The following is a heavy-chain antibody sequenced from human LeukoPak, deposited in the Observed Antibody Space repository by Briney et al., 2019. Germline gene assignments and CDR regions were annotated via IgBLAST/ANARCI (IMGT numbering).Heavy chain of an antibody. CDR2: IMGSGFRT. CDR3: AKDGADCTSTTCFLPTYAFDY. D-gene: IGHD2-2*01. Sequence: GGSLRLSCAASGFTFSSYAMSWVRQAPGEGLEWVSGIMGSGFRTYYADSVKGRFTISRDDSKNTLYLQMNSLRAEDTAVYYCAKDGADCTSTTCFLPTYAFDYWGQGTLVTVSS. CDR1: GFTFSSYA. J-gene: IGHJ4*02. V-gene: IGHV3-23*01.